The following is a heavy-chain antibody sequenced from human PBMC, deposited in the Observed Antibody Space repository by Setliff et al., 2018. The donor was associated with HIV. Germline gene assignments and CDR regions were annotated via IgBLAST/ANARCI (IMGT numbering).Heavy chain of an antibody. Sequence: ASVKVSCKASGYTLSEYYMHWVQRAPGKGLEWMGRIDPEDGETLYAEKFRGRVTMTADMSTNTAYLELGSLRSEDTAVYYCATFLFRDSTDPYYRPPGDFPLYYFDYWAQGTLVTVS. D-gene: IGHD3-10*01. V-gene: IGHV1-69-2*01. CDR1: GYTLSEYY. CDR2: IDPEDGET. CDR3: ATFLFRDSTDPYYRPPGDFPLYYFDY. J-gene: IGHJ4*02.